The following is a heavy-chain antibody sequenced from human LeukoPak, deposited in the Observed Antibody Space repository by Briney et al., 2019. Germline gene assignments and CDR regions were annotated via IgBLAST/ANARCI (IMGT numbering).Heavy chain of an antibody. CDR3: ARDTPIMGNPDAFDI. J-gene: IGHJ3*02. CDR2: IYSSGIT. V-gene: IGHV4-61*02. D-gene: IGHD1-14*01. Sequence: SETLSLTCTVSGGSISSGTYYWSWIRQPAWKGLEWFGRIYSSGITKYNPSLKSRVTISVDTSKNHFSLKLNSVTAADTAVYYCARDTPIMGNPDAFDIWGQGTMVTVSS. CDR1: GGSISSGTYY.